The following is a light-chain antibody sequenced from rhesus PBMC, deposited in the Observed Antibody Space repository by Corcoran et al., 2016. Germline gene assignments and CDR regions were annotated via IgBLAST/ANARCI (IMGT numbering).Light chain of an antibody. CDR2: GTS. J-gene: IGKJ1*01. CDR3: QQYSDRPWT. Sequence: EIVMTQSPATLSLSPGERATLSCRASQSIGTYVAWYQQKPQQTPRLLNFGTSGRATGIPDRFSGSGAGTVFTLTIRSLEPEDFAVYYCQQYSDRPWTFGQGAKVEIK. CDR1: QSIGTY. V-gene: IGKV3S9*01.